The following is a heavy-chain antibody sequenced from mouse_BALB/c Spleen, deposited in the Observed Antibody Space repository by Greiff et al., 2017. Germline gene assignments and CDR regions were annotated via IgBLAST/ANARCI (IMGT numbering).Heavy chain of an antibody. J-gene: IGHJ4*01. D-gene: IGHD1-1*01. V-gene: IGHV1-4*01. CDR3: ARRGSSFLYYAMDY. CDR1: GYTFTSYT. Sequence: VHLVESGAELARPGASVKMSCKASGYTFTSYTMHWVKQRPGQGLEWIGYINPSSGYTNYNQKFKDKATLTADKSSSTAYMQLSSLTSEDSAVYYCARRGSSFLYYAMDYWGQGTSVTVSS. CDR2: INPSSGYT.